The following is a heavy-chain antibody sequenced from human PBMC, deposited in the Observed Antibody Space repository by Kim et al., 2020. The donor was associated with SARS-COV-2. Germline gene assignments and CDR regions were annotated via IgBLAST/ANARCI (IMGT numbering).Heavy chain of an antibody. V-gene: IGHV3-66*01. CDR1: GFSVSTNS. J-gene: IGHJ1*01. Sequence: GGSLRLSCAASGFSVSTNSMSWVRKAPGKGLEWVAGIYGGGAMNPADSVRGGFSISRDKSKNTIFLQMNNLSAEDTAVYDCARDPRSSIFESGSEYF. CDR3: ARDPRSSIFESGSEYF. D-gene: IGHD2-15*01. CDR2: IYGGGAM.